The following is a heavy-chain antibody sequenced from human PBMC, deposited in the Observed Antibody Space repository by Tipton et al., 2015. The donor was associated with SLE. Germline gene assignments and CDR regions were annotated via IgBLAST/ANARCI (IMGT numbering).Heavy chain of an antibody. CDR1: GGSFSGYY. J-gene: IGHJ4*02. CDR2: NNHSGST. Sequence: TLSLTCAVYGGSFSGYYWSWIRQPPGKGLEWIGENNHSGSTNYNPSLKSRVTISVDTSKNQFSLKLSSVTAADTAVYYCARHVTIFNYFDYWGQGTLVTVSS. CDR3: ARHVTIFNYFDY. V-gene: IGHV4-34*01. D-gene: IGHD3-3*01.